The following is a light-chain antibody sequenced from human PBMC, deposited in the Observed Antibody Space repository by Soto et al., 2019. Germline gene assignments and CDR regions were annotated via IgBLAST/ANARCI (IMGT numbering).Light chain of an antibody. CDR1: SSNIGAGYD. CDR3: QSYDSSLSGSWV. J-gene: IGLJ1*01. Sequence: QSVLTQPPSVSGAPGQRVTISCTGSSSNIGAGYDVHWYQQLPGTAPKLLIYGNSNRPSGVPDRFSGSKSGTSASLAITGLQAEDEADYYCQSYDSSLSGSWVFGTETKVTVL. CDR2: GNS. V-gene: IGLV1-40*01.